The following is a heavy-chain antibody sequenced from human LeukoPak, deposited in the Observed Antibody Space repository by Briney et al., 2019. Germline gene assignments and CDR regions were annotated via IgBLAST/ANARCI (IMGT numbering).Heavy chain of an antibody. CDR2: IRYDGSNK. CDR3: ANLPYYGSGSYYYYMDV. V-gene: IGHV3-30*02. J-gene: IGHJ6*03. D-gene: IGHD3-10*01. CDR1: GFTFSSYG. Sequence: TGGSLRLSCAASGFTFSSYGMHWVRQAPGKGLEWVAFIRYDGSNKYYADSVKGRFTISRDNSKNTLYLQMNSLRAEDTAVYYCANLPYYGSGSYYYYMDVWGKGTTVTVSS.